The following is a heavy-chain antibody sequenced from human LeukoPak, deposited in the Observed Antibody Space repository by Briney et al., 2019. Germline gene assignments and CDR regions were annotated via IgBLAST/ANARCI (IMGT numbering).Heavy chain of an antibody. J-gene: IGHJ4*02. D-gene: IGHD3-22*01. CDR3: TTLSYYDPLLGDY. V-gene: IGHV3-15*01. CDR1: GFTFSDAW. CDR2: MKSKTDGGTR. Sequence: PGGSLRLSCAASGFTFSDAWMSWVRQAPGKGLEWVGRMKSKTDGGTRGYAAPVKGRFTISRDDSKNTLYLLMNSLKIEDTAVYYCTTLSYYDPLLGDYWGQGTLVTVSS.